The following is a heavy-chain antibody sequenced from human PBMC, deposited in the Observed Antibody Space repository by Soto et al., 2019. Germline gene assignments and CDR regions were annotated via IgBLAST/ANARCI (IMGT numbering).Heavy chain of an antibody. Sequence: PGESLKISCKGSGYSFTSYWIGWVRQMPGKGLEWMGIIYPGDSDTRYSPSFQGQVTISADKSISTAYLQWSSLKASDTAIYYCGRTAAAGKYYYGVDVWGQGTTVTVS. V-gene: IGHV5-51*01. CDR1: GYSFTSYW. CDR2: IYPGDSDT. J-gene: IGHJ6*02. D-gene: IGHD6-13*01. CDR3: GRTAAAGKYYYGVDV.